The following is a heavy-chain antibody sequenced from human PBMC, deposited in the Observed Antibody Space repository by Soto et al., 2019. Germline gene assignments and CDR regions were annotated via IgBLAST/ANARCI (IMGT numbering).Heavy chain of an antibody. J-gene: IGHJ4*02. CDR1: GFPFSSYA. V-gene: IGHV3-30-3*01. Sequence: GGSLRLSSAASGFPFSSYAMHWVRQAPGKGLEWVAVISYDGSNKYYADSVKGRFTISRDNSKNTLYLQMNSLRADDTAVYYCARVGSSIAVRPFDYWGQGTLVTVSS. CDR2: ISYDGSNK. CDR3: ARVGSSIAVRPFDY. D-gene: IGHD6-6*01.